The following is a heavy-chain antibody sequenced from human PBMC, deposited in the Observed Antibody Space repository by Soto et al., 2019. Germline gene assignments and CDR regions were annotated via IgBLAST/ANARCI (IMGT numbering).Heavy chain of an antibody. V-gene: IGHV3-30*18. CDR2: ISNDGSKE. CDR3: AKEIKVAGDLDY. Sequence: QVHLVESGGGVVQPGRSLRLSCVASGFTFSTYGIHWVRQAPGKGLEWVAVISNDGSKEYYADSVKGRFTISRDNSKNTLYLQMDSLRPEDTAFYYCAKEIKVAGDLDYWGHGTLVTVSS. D-gene: IGHD6-19*01. CDR1: GFTFSTYG. J-gene: IGHJ4*01.